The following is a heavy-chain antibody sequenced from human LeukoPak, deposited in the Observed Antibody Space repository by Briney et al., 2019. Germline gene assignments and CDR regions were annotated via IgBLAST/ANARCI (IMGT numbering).Heavy chain of an antibody. V-gene: IGHV2-26*01. J-gene: IGHJ4*02. CDR2: LFSNDEK. CDR1: GFSLSNARMG. D-gene: IGHD3-22*01. CDR3: ARIQRYYDSSGYFRFDY. Sequence: ESGPTLVNPTETLTLTCTVSGFSLSNARMGVSWIRQPPVKALEWLAHLFSNDEKSYSTSLKSRLTIYKDTSKSQVVLTMTNMDPVDTATYYCARIQRYYDSSGYFRFDYWGQGTLVTVSS.